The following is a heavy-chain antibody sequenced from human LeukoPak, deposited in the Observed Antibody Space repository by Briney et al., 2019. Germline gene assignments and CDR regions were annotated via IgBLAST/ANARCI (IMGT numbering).Heavy chain of an antibody. D-gene: IGHD4-17*01. CDR3: ARDTDYGDHYFDY. CDR1: GVSISSYY. CDR2: IYYSGST. V-gene: IGHV4-59*01. Sequence: SETLSLTCTVSGVSISSYYWSWIRQPPGKGLKWIGYIYYSGSTNYNPSLKSRVTISVDTSKNQFSLKLSSVTAADTAVYYCARDTDYGDHYFDYWGQGTLVTVSS. J-gene: IGHJ4*02.